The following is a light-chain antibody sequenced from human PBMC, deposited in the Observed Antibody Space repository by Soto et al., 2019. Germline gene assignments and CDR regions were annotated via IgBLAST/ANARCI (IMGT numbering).Light chain of an antibody. CDR2: GAS. Sequence: EIGMTQSPGTLSVSPGERATVSCGASLSVSTNLAWYQQKPGQAPRLLIYGASTRATGISARFSGSGSGTEFSLTISSLQSEDFAMYYCQQYGSLSWTFGQGTKV. CDR1: LSVSTN. V-gene: IGKV3-15*01. J-gene: IGKJ1*01. CDR3: QQYGSLSWT.